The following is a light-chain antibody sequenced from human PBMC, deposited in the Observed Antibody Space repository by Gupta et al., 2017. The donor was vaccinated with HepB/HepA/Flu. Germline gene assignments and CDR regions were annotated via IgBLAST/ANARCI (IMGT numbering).Light chain of an antibody. CDR1: QSILSRSDSKNY. J-gene: IGKJ5*01. CDR3: QQSYGAPLT. Sequence: DLVMTQSPDSLAVSLGERATINCKSSQSILSRSDSKNYLAWYQQKPGQPPKMIIYWASTRKSGVPDRFSGSGSGTDFTLTISSLQAEDVAVYYCQQSYGAPLTFGQGTRLEIK. V-gene: IGKV4-1*01. CDR2: WAS.